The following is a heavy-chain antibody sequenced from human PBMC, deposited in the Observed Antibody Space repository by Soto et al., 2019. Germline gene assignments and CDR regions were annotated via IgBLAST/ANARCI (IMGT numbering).Heavy chain of an antibody. CDR3: ALSGFLEWLLIDHGMDV. CDR1: GYSFTSYR. Sequence: PGESLKISCKGSGYSFTSYRISWVRQMPGKGLEWMGRIDPSDSYTNYSPSFQGHVTISADKSISAAYLQWSSLKASDTAMYYCALSGFLEWLLIDHGMDVWGKGTTVTVSS. V-gene: IGHV5-10-1*01. CDR2: IDPSDSYT. J-gene: IGHJ6*04. D-gene: IGHD3-3*01.